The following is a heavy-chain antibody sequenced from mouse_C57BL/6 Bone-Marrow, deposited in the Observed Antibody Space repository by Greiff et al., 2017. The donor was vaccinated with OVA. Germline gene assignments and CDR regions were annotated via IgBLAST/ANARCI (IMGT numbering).Heavy chain of an antibody. CDR1: GYTFTDHT. Sequence: QVQLQQSDAELVKPGASVKISCKVSGYTFTDHTIHWMKQRPEQGLEWIGYIYPRDGSTKYNEKFKGKATLTADKSSSTAYMQLNSLTSEDSAVYFCARKLYYGSSAAWFAYWGQGTLVTVSA. V-gene: IGHV1-78*01. D-gene: IGHD1-1*01. CDR3: ARKLYYGSSAAWFAY. J-gene: IGHJ3*01. CDR2: IYPRDGST.